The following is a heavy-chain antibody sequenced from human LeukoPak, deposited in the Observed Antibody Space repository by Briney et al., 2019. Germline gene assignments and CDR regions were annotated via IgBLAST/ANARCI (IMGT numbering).Heavy chain of an antibody. J-gene: IGHJ5*02. CDR1: GFTFSSYW. CDR2: INSDGSST. Sequence: GGSLRLSCAASGFTFSSYWMHWVRHAPGRGLVWVPRINSDGSSTSYADSVKGRFTISRDNAKNTLYLQMNSLRAEDTAVYYCARVRRYCSGGSCSFWFDPWGQGTLVTVSS. CDR3: ARVRRYCSGGSCSFWFDP. D-gene: IGHD2-15*01. V-gene: IGHV3-74*01.